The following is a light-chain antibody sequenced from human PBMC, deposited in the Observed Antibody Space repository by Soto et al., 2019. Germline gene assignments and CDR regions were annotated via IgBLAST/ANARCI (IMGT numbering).Light chain of an antibody. CDR1: LSVSRN. CDR3: QQYNAWPRT. Sequence: EIVMTQSPATLSVSPGERATLSCRASLSVSRNLAWYQQKPGQAPRLIIFDASTRATGIPARFSGSGSGTEFTLTITSLQSEDFAVYYCQQYNAWPRTFGQGTKVDIK. CDR2: DAS. V-gene: IGKV3-15*01. J-gene: IGKJ1*01.